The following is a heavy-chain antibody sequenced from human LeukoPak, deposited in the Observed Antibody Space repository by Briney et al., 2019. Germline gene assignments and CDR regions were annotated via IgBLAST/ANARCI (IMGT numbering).Heavy chain of an antibody. J-gene: IGHJ4*02. CDR1: GGSISSYY. V-gene: IGHV4-59*01. CDR3: ARVGPTYYYGSGSYYNEEFDY. D-gene: IGHD3-10*01. CDR2: IYYSGST. Sequence: SETLSLTCTVSGGSISSYYWSWIRKPPGKGLEWIGYIYYSGSTNYNPSLKSRVTISVDTSKNQFSLKLSSVTAADTAVYYCARVGPTYYYGSGSYYNEEFDYWGQGTLVTVSS.